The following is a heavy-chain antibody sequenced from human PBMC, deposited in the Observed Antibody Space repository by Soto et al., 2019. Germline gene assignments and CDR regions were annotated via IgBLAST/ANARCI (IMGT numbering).Heavy chain of an antibody. D-gene: IGHD1-26*01. CDR3: ARPAKGGTGYSETYGHGVYFDY. CDR2: IYYSGST. CDR1: SGSISRSSYY. Sequence: PSETLSLTCRVSSGSISRSSYYWNWIRQPPGKGLEWIGSIYYSGSTYYNPSLKSRVTISVDTSKNQFSLKLSSVTAADTAVYYCARPAKGGTGYSETYGHGVYFDYWGQGTLVTVP. J-gene: IGHJ4*02. V-gene: IGHV4-39*01.